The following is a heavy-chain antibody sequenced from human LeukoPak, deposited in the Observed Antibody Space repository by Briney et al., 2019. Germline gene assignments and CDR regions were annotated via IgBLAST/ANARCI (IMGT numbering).Heavy chain of an antibody. J-gene: IGHJ4*02. Sequence: PSETLSLTCSVSGGSIRGYYWSWIRQPAGKGLEWSGRVFTDGSSHYNPCVKRLVTMSVDTSNNQFSPKLSSVTAADTAVYYCARDLGLTPDYWGQGTLVTVSS. CDR1: GGSIRGYY. CDR3: ARDLGLTPDY. D-gene: IGHD3-16*01. V-gene: IGHV4-4*07. CDR2: VFTDGSS.